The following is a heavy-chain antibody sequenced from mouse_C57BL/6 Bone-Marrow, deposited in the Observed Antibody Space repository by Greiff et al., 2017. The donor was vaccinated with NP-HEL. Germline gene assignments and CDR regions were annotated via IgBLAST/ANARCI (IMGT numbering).Heavy chain of an antibody. CDR1: GYTFTSYG. CDR2: IYPRSGNT. Sequence: VQLQQSGAELARPGASVKLSCKASGYTFTSYGISWVKQRTGQGLEWIGEIYPRSGNTYYNEKFKGKATLTADKSSSTAYMELRSLTSEDSAVYFWERYPPGAWFAYWGQGTLVTVSA. CDR3: ERYPPGAWFAY. J-gene: IGHJ3*01. V-gene: IGHV1-81*01.